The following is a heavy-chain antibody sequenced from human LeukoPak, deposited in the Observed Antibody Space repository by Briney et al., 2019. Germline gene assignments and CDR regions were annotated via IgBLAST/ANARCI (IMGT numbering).Heavy chain of an antibody. CDR2: IKQDGSEK. CDR1: GFTFSSNW. J-gene: IGHJ6*02. Sequence: GGSLRLSCAASGFTFSSNWMSWVRQAPGKGLEWVANIKQDGSEKYYVDSVKGRFTISRDNAKNSLYLQMNSLRAEDTAVYYCARDYYYYYGMDAWGQGTTVTVSS. CDR3: ARDYYYYYGMDA. V-gene: IGHV3-7*01.